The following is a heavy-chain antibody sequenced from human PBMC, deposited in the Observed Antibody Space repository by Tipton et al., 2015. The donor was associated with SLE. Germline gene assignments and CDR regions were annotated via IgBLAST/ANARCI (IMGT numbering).Heavy chain of an antibody. CDR2: INHSGST. J-gene: IGHJ3*02. V-gene: IGHV4-34*01. D-gene: IGHD3-9*01. CDR3: ARGRPYYDILTGYYNDAFDI. Sequence: LRLSCAVYGGSFSGYYWSWIRQPPGKGLEWIGEINHSGSTNYNPSLKSRVTISVDTSKNQFSLKLSSVTAADTAVYYCARGRPYYDILTGYYNDAFDIWGQGTMVTVSS. CDR1: GGSFSGYY.